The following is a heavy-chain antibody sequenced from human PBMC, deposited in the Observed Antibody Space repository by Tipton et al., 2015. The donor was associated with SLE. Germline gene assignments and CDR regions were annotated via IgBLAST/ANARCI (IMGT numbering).Heavy chain of an antibody. V-gene: IGHV4-59*01. J-gene: IGHJ4*02. CDR3: AGSEYNNGWFQVDY. D-gene: IGHD6-19*01. CDR2: IYYHGTT. CDR1: GGSISSYY. Sequence: NLSLTCTVSGGSISSYYWSWIRQPPGKGLEWIGYIYYHGTTNYNPSLESRVTISVDTSKNQFSLRLSSVTTADTAVYFCAGSEYNNGWFQVDYWGQGTLVTVSS.